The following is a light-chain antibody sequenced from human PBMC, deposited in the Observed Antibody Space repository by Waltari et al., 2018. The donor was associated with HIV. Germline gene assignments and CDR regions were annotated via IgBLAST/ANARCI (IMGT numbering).Light chain of an antibody. J-gene: IGLJ2*01. CDR2: EDK. CDR1: KLGDKY. V-gene: IGLV3-1*01. CDR3: RAWGSNTAV. Sequence: SYELTQPPSVSVSPGQTASVTCSADKLGDKYVSWYQQKPGQSPVVVIYEDKKRPSGIPERFSGSNSGNTATLIISGTQAMDEADYYCRAWGSNTAVFGGGTKLTVL.